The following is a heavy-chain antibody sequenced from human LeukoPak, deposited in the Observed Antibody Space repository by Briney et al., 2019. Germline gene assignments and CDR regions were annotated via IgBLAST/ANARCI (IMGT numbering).Heavy chain of an antibody. V-gene: IGHV3-30*01. CDR1: GFTFSSYA. Sequence: GSLRLSFAASGFTFSSYAMHWVRQAPGKGPEWVAGISYDGSNKYYADSVKGRFTISRDNSKNTLYLQMNSLRAEDTAVYYCARMGIAAAVNNWFDPLGQGTLVTVSS. D-gene: IGHD6-13*01. CDR3: ARMGIAAAVNNWFDP. J-gene: IGHJ5*02. CDR2: ISYDGSNK.